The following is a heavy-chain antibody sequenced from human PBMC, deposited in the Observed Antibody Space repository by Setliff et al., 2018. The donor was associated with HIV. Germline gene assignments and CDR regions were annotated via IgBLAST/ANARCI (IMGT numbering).Heavy chain of an antibody. J-gene: IGHJ4*02. D-gene: IGHD4-17*01. CDR1: GGSISSGSYY. CDR3: ARDNGDYFDY. V-gene: IGHV4-39*07. CDR2: IYHSGTT. Sequence: PSETLSLTCTVSGGSISSGSYYWSWIRQPPGKGLEWVGSIYHSGTTYYNPSLKSRVTISVDTSKNQFSLKLSSVIAADTAVYYCARDNGDYFDYWGQGTLVTVSS.